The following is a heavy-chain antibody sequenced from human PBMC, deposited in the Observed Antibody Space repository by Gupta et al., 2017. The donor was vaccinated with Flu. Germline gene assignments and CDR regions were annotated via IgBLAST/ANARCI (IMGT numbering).Heavy chain of an antibody. V-gene: IGHV3-21*01. CDR3: VRHVSDRDAFDA. Sequence: IFGTYFISWVRQAPGKGLEWVSSISSSSSYIYYADSVKGRFTISRDNAKNSLSLQLKSLRVEDTAVYYCVRHVSDRDAFDAWGLGTKVTV. J-gene: IGHJ3*01. CDR1: IFGTYF. CDR2: ISSSSSYI. D-gene: IGHD3-22*01.